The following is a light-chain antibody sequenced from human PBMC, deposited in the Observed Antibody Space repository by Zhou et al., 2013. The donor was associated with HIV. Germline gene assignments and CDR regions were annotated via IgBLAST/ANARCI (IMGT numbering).Light chain of an antibody. V-gene: IGKV3-15*01. CDR2: GAS. Sequence: VMTQSPATLSVSPGERATLSCRASQSVRSNLAWYRQKRGQAPRLLIYGASTRATGIPARFSGSGSGTEFTLTISSMQSEDFAVYYCQQYNNWPPYTFGQGTKLEIK. CDR3: QQYNNWPPYT. CDR1: QSVRSN. J-gene: IGKJ2*01.